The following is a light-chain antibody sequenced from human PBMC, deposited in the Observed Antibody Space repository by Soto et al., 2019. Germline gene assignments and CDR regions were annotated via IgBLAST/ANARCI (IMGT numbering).Light chain of an antibody. CDR1: QSISSH. CDR3: QQSYSTPIS. V-gene: IGKV1-39*01. J-gene: IGKJ5*01. Sequence: DIRITQSPSSLSSSVLETFTITCRASQSISSHLNWYQQKPGKAPNLLMYTASNLQSGVPPRFSGSGSGTDFTLTISSLQPEDFATYYCQQSYSTPISFGQGTRLEIK. CDR2: TAS.